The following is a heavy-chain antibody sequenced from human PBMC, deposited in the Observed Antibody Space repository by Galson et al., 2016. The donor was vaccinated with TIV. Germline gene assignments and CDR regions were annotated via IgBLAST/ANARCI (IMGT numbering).Heavy chain of an antibody. CDR1: GFSVGDFY. CDR3: VKSFYGSGTYQPLDH. Sequence: SLRLSCAASGFSVGDFYMNWIRQAPGKGLEWVSGISWRSDFIGYADSVRGRFTVSRDNAKNSLYLQMNSLRTEDTAFYYCVKSFYGSGTYQPLDHWGQGTLVTVS. V-gene: IGHV3-9*01. J-gene: IGHJ4*02. D-gene: IGHD3-10*01. CDR2: ISWRSDFI.